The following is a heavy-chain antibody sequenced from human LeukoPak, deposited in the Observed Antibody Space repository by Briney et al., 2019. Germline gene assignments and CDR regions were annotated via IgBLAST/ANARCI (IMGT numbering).Heavy chain of an antibody. V-gene: IGHV1-2*02. CDR2: INPNSGGT. CDR3: ARESVDTALVGY. Sequence: ASVKVSCKASGYTFTGYYMHWVRQAPGQGLEWMGWINPNSGGTNYAQKFQGRVTMTRDTSISTAYMGLSRLRSDDTAVYYCARESVDTALVGYWGQGTLVTVSS. D-gene: IGHD5-18*01. CDR1: GYTFTGYY. J-gene: IGHJ4*02.